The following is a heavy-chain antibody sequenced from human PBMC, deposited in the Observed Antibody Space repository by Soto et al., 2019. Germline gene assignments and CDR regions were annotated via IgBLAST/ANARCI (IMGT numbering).Heavy chain of an antibody. CDR1: GGSFSGYY. CDR2: INHSGST. CDR3: ARVGAAAGYWFDP. D-gene: IGHD6-13*01. J-gene: IGHJ5*02. Sequence: ASETLSLTCAVYGGSFSGYYWSWIRQPPGKGLEWIGEINHSGSTNYNPSLKSRVTISVDTSKNQFSLKLSSVTAADTAVYYCARVGAAAGYWFDPWGQGTLVTVSS. V-gene: IGHV4-34*01.